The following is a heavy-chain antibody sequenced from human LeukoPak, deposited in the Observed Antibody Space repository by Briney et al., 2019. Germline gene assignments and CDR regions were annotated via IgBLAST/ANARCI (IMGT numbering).Heavy chain of an antibody. D-gene: IGHD3-10*01. V-gene: IGHV4-34*01. CDR2: VNHSGRT. CDR1: GGSFSGYY. CDR3: ARVNSVGSGTVNFGGFDP. Sequence: PSETLSLTCAVYGGSFSGYYWSWIRQPPGKGLEWIGEVNHSGRTNYNPSLKSRVTISVDTSKNQFSLKLSSVTAADTAVYYCARVNSVGSGTVNFGGFDPWGQGTLVTVSS. J-gene: IGHJ5*02.